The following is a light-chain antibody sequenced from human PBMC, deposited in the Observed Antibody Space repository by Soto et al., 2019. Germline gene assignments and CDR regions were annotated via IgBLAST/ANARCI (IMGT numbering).Light chain of an antibody. J-gene: IGLJ2*01. CDR3: QVWDRSSDHRV. V-gene: IGLV3-21*04. CDR2: YDS. Sequence: SYELTQPPSVSVAPGKTARVTCGGNNIGIKSVHWYQQTPGQAPVPVIYYDSDRPSGIPERFSGSNSGNTATLTISRVEAGDEADYYCQVWDRSSDHRVFVGGTKLTVL. CDR1: NIGIKS.